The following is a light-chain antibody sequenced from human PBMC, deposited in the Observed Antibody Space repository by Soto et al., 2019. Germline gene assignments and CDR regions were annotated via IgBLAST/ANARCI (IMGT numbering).Light chain of an antibody. CDR1: SSDVGGYNS. CDR2: DVS. V-gene: IGLV2-11*01. Sequence: QSVLTQPASVSGSPGQSITISCTGTSSDVGGYNSVSWYQQHPGKAPKLMIYDVSKRPSGVPDRFSGSKSGNTASLTISGLQAEDEADYYCCSYVGGYSYVFGIGTKVTVL. CDR3: CSYVGGYSYV. J-gene: IGLJ1*01.